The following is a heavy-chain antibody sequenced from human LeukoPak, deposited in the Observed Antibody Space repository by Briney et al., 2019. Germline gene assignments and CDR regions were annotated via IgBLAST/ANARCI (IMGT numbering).Heavy chain of an antibody. J-gene: IGHJ4*02. CDR3: ARFGIYNVY. Sequence: SETLSLTCTVSGGSISSGSYYWSWIRQPAGKGLEWIGRIYTSGSTNYNPSLKSRATISVDTSKNQFSLKLSSVTAADTAVYYCARFGIYNVYWGQGTLVTVSS. V-gene: IGHV4-61*02. CDR1: GGSISSGSYY. D-gene: IGHD1-1*01. CDR2: IYTSGST.